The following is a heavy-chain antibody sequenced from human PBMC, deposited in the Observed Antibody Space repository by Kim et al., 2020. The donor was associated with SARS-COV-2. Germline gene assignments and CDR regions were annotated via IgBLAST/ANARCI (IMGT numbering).Heavy chain of an antibody. CDR3: ARDQTDYRPVDYYYYYGMDV. D-gene: IGHD4-4*01. CDR1: GYTFTSYY. Sequence: ASVKVSCKASGYTFTSYYMHWVRQAPGQGLEWMGIINPSGGSTSYAQKFQGRVTMTRDTSTSTVYMELSSLRSEDTAVYYCARDQTDYRPVDYYYYYGMDVCRQGTTATVSS. V-gene: IGHV1-46*01. J-gene: IGHJ6*02. CDR2: INPSGGST.